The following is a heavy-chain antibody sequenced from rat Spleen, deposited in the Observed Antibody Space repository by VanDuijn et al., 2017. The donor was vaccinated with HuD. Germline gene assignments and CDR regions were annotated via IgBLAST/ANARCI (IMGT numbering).Heavy chain of an antibody. J-gene: IGHJ1*01. CDR3: TTEYGGYWYFDF. CDR2: ISSDGGST. CDR1: GFTFSDYY. D-gene: IGHD1-11*01. Sequence: EVQLVESGGGLVQPGRSRKLSCAASGFTFSDYYMAWVRQAPTKGLEWVASISSDGGSTYYRDSVKGRFTLSRDNAKSSLYLQMDSLRSEDTATYYCTTEYGGYWYFDFWGPGTMVTVSS. V-gene: IGHV5-20*01.